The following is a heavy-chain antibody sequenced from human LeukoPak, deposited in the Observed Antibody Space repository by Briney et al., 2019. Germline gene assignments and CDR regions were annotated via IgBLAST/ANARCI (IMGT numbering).Heavy chain of an antibody. CDR1: GGSISSYY. CDR3: ARGGGGVTAMADY. Sequence: PSQTLSLTCTVSGGSISSYYWSWLRQPPGKGLEWIGYIYYSGSTNYNPSLKSRVPISVDTSKHQFSLKLSSVTAADTARYYCARGGGGVTAMADYWGQGTLVTVSS. V-gene: IGHV4-59*01. D-gene: IGHD5-18*01. J-gene: IGHJ4*02. CDR2: IYYSGST.